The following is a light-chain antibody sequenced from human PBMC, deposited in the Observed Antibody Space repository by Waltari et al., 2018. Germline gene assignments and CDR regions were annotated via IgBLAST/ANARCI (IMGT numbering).Light chain of an antibody. CDR2: AAS. CDR1: QSIGKY. CDR3: QKYDRLPAT. J-gene: IGKJ1*01. Sequence: EIVLTQSPGTLSLSPGERATLSCRASQSIGKYLVWYQQKPGQAPRLLMYAASTRATGSPDRFSGSGSGTDFSLTISRLEPEDFALYYCQKYDRLPATFGQGTKVEIK. V-gene: IGKV3-20*01.